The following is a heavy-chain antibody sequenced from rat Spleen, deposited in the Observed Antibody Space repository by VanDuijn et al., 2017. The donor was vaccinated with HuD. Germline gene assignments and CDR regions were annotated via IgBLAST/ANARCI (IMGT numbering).Heavy chain of an antibody. J-gene: IGHJ1*01. Sequence: QVQLKESGLGLVQPSQTLSLTCTVSGFSLTSNGVSWVRQPPGKGLEWIATISSGGHTYYNSAFKSRLSISRDTSKSQVFLKMNSLQTDDTAKYFCARQTLWISDWYFDFWGPGTMVTVSS. CDR1: GFSLTSNG. CDR2: ISSGGHT. D-gene: IGHD1-7*01. V-gene: IGHV2S12*01. CDR3: ARQTLWISDWYFDF.